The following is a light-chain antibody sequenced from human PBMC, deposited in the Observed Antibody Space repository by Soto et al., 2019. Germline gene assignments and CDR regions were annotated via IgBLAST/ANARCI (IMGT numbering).Light chain of an antibody. CDR2: GAS. J-gene: IGKJ2*01. CDR1: HSVASTY. CDR3: QQYGSSSFP. V-gene: IGKV3-20*01. Sequence: EIVLTQSPATLSLSPGEGATLSCRASHSVASTYLAWYQQKPGLAPRLIIYGASNRASGTPDRFSGGGSGTDFTLTITRLEPEDFAVYYCQQYGSSSFPFGQGTKLEIK.